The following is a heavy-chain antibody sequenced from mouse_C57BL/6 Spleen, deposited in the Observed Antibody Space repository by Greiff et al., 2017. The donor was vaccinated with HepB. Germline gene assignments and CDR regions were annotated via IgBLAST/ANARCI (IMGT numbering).Heavy chain of an antibody. CDR2: IHPNSGST. V-gene: IGHV1-64*01. J-gene: IGHJ1*03. D-gene: IGHD2-3*01. CDR3: ARRIYDGYSWYFDV. Sequence: QVQLQQPGAELVKPGASVKLSCKASGYTFTSYWMHWVKQRPGQGLEWIGMIHPNSGSTNYNEKFKSKATLTVAKSSSTAYMQLSSLTSDDYAVYYCARRIYDGYSWYFDVWGTGTTVTVSS. CDR1: GYTFTSYW.